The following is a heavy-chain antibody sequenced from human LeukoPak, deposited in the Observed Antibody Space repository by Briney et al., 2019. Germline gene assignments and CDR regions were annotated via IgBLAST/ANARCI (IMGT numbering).Heavy chain of an antibody. CDR3: ARRRYSYGVGNWFDP. D-gene: IGHD5-18*01. V-gene: IGHV4-34*01. Sequence: SETLSLTCAAYGGSFSGYYWSWIRQPSGKGLEWIGEINHSGSTNYNPSLKSRVTISVDTSKNQFSLKLSSVTAADTAVYYCARRRYSYGVGNWFDPWGQGTLVTVSS. CDR1: GGSFSGYY. CDR2: INHSGST. J-gene: IGHJ5*02.